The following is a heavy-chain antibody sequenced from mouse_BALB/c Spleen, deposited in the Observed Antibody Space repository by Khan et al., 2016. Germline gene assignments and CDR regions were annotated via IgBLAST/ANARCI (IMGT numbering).Heavy chain of an antibody. D-gene: IGHD2-1*01. V-gene: IGHV1-15*01. J-gene: IGHJ2*01. CDR1: GYTFSDYE. Sequence: QMQLEESGAELVRPGASVTLSCKASGYTFSDYEMHWVKQTPVHGLEWIGAIDPETGGTAYNQKFKGQATLTAGRSSRTAYRELRSLTSEDSAVYYCTRKGIFYGNYDFDSWGQGTTLTVSS. CDR3: TRKGIFYGNYDFDS. CDR2: IDPETGGT.